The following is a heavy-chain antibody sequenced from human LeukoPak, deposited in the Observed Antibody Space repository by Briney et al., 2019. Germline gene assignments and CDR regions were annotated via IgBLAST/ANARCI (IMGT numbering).Heavy chain of an antibody. CDR2: INGDGRNI. CDR3: ARSHDPPYYDFWSGWSPYNY. J-gene: IGHJ4*02. V-gene: IGHV3-74*01. D-gene: IGHD3-3*01. CDR1: GFTFSSYW. Sequence: GGSLRLSCVASGFTFSSYWMHWVRQDPRKGLVWVSRINGDGRNINYADSVRGRFTISRDNAKNTLYLQMNTLRVEDTAVYYCARSHDPPYYDFWSGWSPYNYWGQGTLVTVSS.